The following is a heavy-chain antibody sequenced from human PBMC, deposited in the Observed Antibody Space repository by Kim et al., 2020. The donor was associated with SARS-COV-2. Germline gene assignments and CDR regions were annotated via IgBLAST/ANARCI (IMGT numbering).Heavy chain of an antibody. CDR2: TSYDEINN. D-gene: IGHD3-10*01. CDR3: ASTPSPDGSGEKDWYFAH. J-gene: IGHJ4*02. Sequence: GGSLRLSCVASGFTFSNHAMHWVRQSPGKGLEWVAVTSYDEINNFYADSVKGRFTISRDNSKSTLYLQMDSLRGDDTALYYCASTPSPDGSGEKDWYFAHWGQGTSVTVSS. V-gene: IGHV3-30*17. CDR1: GFTFSNHA.